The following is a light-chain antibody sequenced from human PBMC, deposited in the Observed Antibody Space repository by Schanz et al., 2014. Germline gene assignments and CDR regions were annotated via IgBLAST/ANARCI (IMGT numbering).Light chain of an antibody. CDR1: QIVGSSS. CDR2: TAA. Sequence: EIVLTQSPGTLSLSPGERATLSCWASQIVGSSSLAWYQHRPGQAPRLVMYTAASRATGIPDRFSGSGSGTDFTLTISSLEPEDFAVYYCQQRNNWPPITFGQGTRLEIK. J-gene: IGKJ5*01. CDR3: QQRNNWPPIT. V-gene: IGKV3D-20*02.